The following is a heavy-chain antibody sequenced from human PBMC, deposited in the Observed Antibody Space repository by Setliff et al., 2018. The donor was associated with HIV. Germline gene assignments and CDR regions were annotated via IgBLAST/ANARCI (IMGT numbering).Heavy chain of an antibody. J-gene: IGHJ6*02. CDR1: GGSFSGYY. CDR3: ARGAIAVAGISYYYYGMDV. D-gene: IGHD6-19*01. CDR2: INHSGST. V-gene: IGHV4-34*01. Sequence: PSETLSLTCAVYGGSFSGYYWSWIRQPPGKGLEWTGEINHSGSTNYNPSLKSRVTISVDTSKNQFSLKLSSVTAADTAVYYCARGAIAVAGISYYYYGMDVWGQGTTVTVSS.